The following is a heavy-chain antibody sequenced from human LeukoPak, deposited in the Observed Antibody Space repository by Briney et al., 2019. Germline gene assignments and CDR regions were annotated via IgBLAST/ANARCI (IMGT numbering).Heavy chain of an antibody. D-gene: IGHD3-3*01. CDR3: ARGLTAHDFWSGYYGPFDP. V-gene: IGHV3-20*04. CDR2: INWNGGRT. Sequence: PGGSLRLSCAASGFTFDDYGMSWVRHAPGKGLEWVSGINWNGGRTGYADSVKGRFTISRDNAKNSLYLQMNSLRAEDTALYYCARGLTAHDFWSGYYGPFDPWGQGTLVTVSS. CDR1: GFTFDDYG. J-gene: IGHJ5*02.